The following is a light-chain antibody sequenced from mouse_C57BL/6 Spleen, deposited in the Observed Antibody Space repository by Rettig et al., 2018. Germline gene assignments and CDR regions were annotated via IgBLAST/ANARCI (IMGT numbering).Light chain of an antibody. CDR3: QNGHSFPYT. J-gene: IGKJ2*01. Sequence: DIVMTQSPATLSVTPGDRVSLSCRASQSISDSLPWYQQKSHESPRLLIKYASQSISGIPSRFSGSGSGSDFTLSINNVEPEDVGVYYCQNGHSFPYTFGGGTKLEIK. CDR2: YAS. V-gene: IGKV5-39*01. CDR1: QSISDS.